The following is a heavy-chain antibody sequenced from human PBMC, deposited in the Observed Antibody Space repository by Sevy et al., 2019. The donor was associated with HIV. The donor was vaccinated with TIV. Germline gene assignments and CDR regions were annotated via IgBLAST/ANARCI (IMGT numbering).Heavy chain of an antibody. V-gene: IGHV3-23*01. CDR3: AKDRVSGSHYTGDFDY. J-gene: IGHJ4*02. D-gene: IGHD3-10*01. CDR2: ISGSRGST. CDR1: GFTFNTYA. Sequence: SLKISCAASGFTFNTYAMSWVRQAPGKGLEWVSTISGSRGSTYYAHSVKGRFTISRDNSKNTLYLQMNSLRDEDTTVYYCAKDRVSGSHYTGDFDYWGQGTPVSVSS.